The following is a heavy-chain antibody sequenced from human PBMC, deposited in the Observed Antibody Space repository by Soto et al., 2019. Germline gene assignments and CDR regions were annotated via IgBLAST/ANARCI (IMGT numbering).Heavy chain of an antibody. V-gene: IGHV1-18*01. CDR1: GYTFTRYG. J-gene: IGHJ4*02. CDR2: ISANNGNT. Sequence: QVQLVQSGAEVKKPGASVKVSCKASGYTFTRYGISCVRQAPGQGLEWMGWISANNGNTNYAQKLQGSVTMTTDTATSTAYLNMRSLRSVDTAVYYCARDRGSYALDYWGQGTLVTVSS. D-gene: IGHD1-26*01. CDR3: ARDRGSYALDY.